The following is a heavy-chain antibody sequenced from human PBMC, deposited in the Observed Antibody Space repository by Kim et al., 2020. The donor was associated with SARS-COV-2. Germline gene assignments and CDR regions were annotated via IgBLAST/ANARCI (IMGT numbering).Heavy chain of an antibody. J-gene: IGHJ4*02. D-gene: IGHD6-19*01. Sequence: YANTFQGTVTMARDTSTSTIYMELSSLRSEDTAVYYCAREGIEVAGFDNWGQGTLVTVSS. V-gene: IGHV1-46*01. CDR3: AREGIEVAGFDN.